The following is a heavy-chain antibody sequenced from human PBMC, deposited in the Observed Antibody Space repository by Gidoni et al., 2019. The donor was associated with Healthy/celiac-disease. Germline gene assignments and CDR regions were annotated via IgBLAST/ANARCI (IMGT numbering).Heavy chain of an antibody. Sequence: QVQLVQSGAEVKKPGASVKVSCKASGYTFTSYAMHLVRQAPGQRLEWMGWINAGNGNTKYSQKFQGRVTITRDTSASTAYMELSSLRSEDTAVYYCARRYCSSTSCYTLSGRGAFDIWGQGTMVTVSS. CDR1: GYTFTSYA. CDR2: INAGNGNT. D-gene: IGHD2-2*02. J-gene: IGHJ3*02. CDR3: ARRYCSSTSCYTLSGRGAFDI. V-gene: IGHV1-3*01.